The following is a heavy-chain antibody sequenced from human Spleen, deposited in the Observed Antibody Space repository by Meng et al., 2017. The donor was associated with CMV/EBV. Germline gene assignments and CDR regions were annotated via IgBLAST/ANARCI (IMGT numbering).Heavy chain of an antibody. J-gene: IGHJ4*02. D-gene: IGHD6-13*01. Sequence: CAVSGVSISSSNWWSWVRQPPGKGLEWIGQIYHSGSTNYNPSLKSRVTISVDKSKNQFSLKLSSVTAADTAVYYCASGGMRQQFVYWGQGTLVTVSS. CDR2: IYHSGST. V-gene: IGHV4-4*02. CDR3: ASGGMRQQFVY. CDR1: GVSISSSNW.